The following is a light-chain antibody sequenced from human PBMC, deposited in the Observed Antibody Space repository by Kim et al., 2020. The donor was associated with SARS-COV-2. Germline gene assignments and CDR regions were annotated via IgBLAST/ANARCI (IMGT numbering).Light chain of an antibody. CDR2: DVS. CDR1: SSDVGTYNL. Sequence: GQSSTISCTGTSSDVGTYNLVSWYQQHPGKAPKLMIYDVSKRPSGVSNRFSGSKSGNTASLTISGLQAEDEADYYCCSYAGSSTWVFGGGTQLTVL. V-gene: IGLV2-23*02. CDR3: CSYAGSSTWV. J-gene: IGLJ3*02.